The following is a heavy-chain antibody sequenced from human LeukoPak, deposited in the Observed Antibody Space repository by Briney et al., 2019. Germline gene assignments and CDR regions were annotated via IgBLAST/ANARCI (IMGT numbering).Heavy chain of an antibody. CDR1: GYTLTELS. CDR3: ATAITMVRGVRGFDAFDI. CDR2: FDPEDGET. J-gene: IGHJ3*02. V-gene: IGHV1-24*01. Sequence: GASVKVSCKVSGYTLTELSVHWVRQAPGKGLEWMGGFDPEDGETIYAQKFQGRVTMTEDTSTDTAYMELSSLRSEDTAVYYCATAITMVRGVRGFDAFDIWGQGTMVTVSS. D-gene: IGHD3-10*01.